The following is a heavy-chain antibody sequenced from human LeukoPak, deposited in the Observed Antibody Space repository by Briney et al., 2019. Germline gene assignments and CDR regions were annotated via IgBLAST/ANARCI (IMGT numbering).Heavy chain of an antibody. CDR1: GFTFYDYA. CDR3: AKPPRGVVVVAATLFDY. CDR2: ISWTSGSI. D-gene: IGHD2-15*01. V-gene: IGHV3-9*01. J-gene: IGHJ4*02. Sequence: PGGSLRLSCAASGFTFYDYAMHWVRQAPGKGLEWVSGISWTSGSIAYADSVQGRFTISRDNAKNSLYLQMNSLRAEDTALYYCAKPPRGVVVVAATLFDYWGQGTLVTVSS.